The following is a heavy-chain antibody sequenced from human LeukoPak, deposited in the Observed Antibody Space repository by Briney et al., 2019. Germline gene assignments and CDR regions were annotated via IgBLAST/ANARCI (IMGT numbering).Heavy chain of an antibody. CDR2: IYTSGST. Sequence: SETLSLTCTVSGGSISSYYWCWIRQPAGKGLEWIGRIYTSGSTNYNPSLKSRVTMSVDTSKNQFSLKLSSVTAADTAVYYCARVRPHYVILAGYYLPYHYYMDVWGKGTTVTVSS. CDR1: GGSISSYY. CDR3: ARVRPHYVILAGYYLPYHYYMDV. J-gene: IGHJ6*03. D-gene: IGHD3-9*01. V-gene: IGHV4-4*07.